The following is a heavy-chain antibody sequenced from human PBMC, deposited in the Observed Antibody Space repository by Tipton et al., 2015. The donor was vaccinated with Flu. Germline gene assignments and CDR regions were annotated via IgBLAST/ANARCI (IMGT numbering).Heavy chain of an antibody. CDR1: GFTFSTYW. V-gene: IGHV3-7*01. Sequence: SLRLSCAASGFTFSTYWMSWVRQAPGKGLEWVANIKQDGSKKYYVNSVEGRFTISRDNAKNSLYVQMNSLRAEDTAVYYCVRAIGSSGSSWGQGTLVTVSS. CDR2: IKQDGSKK. CDR3: VRAIGSSGSS. D-gene: IGHD3-10*01. J-gene: IGHJ5*02.